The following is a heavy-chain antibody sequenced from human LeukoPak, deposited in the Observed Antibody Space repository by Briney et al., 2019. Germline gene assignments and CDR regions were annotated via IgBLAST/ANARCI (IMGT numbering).Heavy chain of an antibody. V-gene: IGHV1-2*06. CDR2: INPNSGGT. D-gene: IGHD5-18*01. Sequence: VASVKVSCKASGYTFTGYYMHWVRQAPGQGLEWMGRINPNSGGTNYAQKFQGRVTMTRDTSISTAYMELSRLGSDDTAVYYCARGFEYSYGYVDYWGQGTLVTVSS. J-gene: IGHJ4*02. CDR1: GYTFTGYY. CDR3: ARGFEYSYGYVDY.